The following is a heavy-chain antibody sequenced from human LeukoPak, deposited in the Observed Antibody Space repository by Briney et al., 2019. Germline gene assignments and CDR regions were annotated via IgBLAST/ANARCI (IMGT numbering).Heavy chain of an antibody. J-gene: IGHJ4*02. CDR3: ARGVPYDSWSGPHYSDY. V-gene: IGHV3-7*01. CDR1: RFTLSTYW. D-gene: IGHD3-3*01. CDR2: IKQDGSQE. Sequence: GGSLRLSCAASRFTLSTYWMSWVRQAPGKGLEWVAHIKQDGSQEYYVDSVKGRFTISGDSAKNSLYLQMNSLRAEDTAVYYCARGVPYDSWSGPHYSDYWGQGTLVTVSS.